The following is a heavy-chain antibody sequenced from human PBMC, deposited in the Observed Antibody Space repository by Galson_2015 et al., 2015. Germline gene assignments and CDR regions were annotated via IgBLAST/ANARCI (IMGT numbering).Heavy chain of an antibody. CDR1: GGSISTKTYL. CDR3: ARPASGRFGDY. J-gene: IGHJ4*02. V-gene: IGHV4-39*01. CDR2: IDYSGST. Sequence: LSLTCSVSGGSISTKTYLWGWIRQPPGKGLEWIGSIDYSGSTYYNPSLESRVIISADTSKNQFSLNLRSVTATDTAVYYCARPASGRFGDYWGQGTLVTVSS. D-gene: IGHD1-26*01.